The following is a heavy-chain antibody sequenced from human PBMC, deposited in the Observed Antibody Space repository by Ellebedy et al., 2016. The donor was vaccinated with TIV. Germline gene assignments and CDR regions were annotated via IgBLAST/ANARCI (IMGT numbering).Heavy chain of an antibody. CDR3: ARERVVPALRPGVWFDP. J-gene: IGHJ5*02. CDR1: GGTFSSYA. D-gene: IGHD2-2*01. V-gene: IGHV1-69*05. CDR2: IIPIFGTA. Sequence: SVKVSCXASGGTFSSYAISWVRQAPGQGLEWMGGIIPIFGTANYAQKFQGRVTITRDTSASTAYMELSSLRSEDTAVYYCARERVVPALRPGVWFDPWGQGTLVTVSS.